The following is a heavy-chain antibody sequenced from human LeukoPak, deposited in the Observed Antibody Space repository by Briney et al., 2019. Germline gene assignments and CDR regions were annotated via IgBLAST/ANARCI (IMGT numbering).Heavy chain of an antibody. Sequence: ASVKVSCKASGGTFSSYAISWVRQAPGQGLEWMGRIIPILGIANYAQKFQGRVTITADKSTSTAYMELSSLRSEDTAVYYCARDPGISAAGTVGYFDYWGQGTLVTVSS. D-gene: IGHD6-13*01. J-gene: IGHJ4*02. V-gene: IGHV1-69*04. CDR3: ARDPGISAAGTVGYFDY. CDR1: GGTFSSYA. CDR2: IIPILGIA.